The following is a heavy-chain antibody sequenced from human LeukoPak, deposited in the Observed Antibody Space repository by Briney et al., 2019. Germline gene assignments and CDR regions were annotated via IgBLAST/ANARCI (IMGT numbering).Heavy chain of an antibody. J-gene: IGHJ4*02. CDR2: IYYSGSA. CDR1: GGSISSGGYY. V-gene: IGHV4-31*03. Sequence: SETLSLTCTVSGGSISSGGYYWSWIRQHPGKGLEWIGYIYYSGSAYYNPSLKSRVTISVDTSKNQFSLKLSSVTAADTAVYCCARVGATTGIYWGQGTLVTVSS. CDR3: ARVGATTGIY. D-gene: IGHD1-26*01.